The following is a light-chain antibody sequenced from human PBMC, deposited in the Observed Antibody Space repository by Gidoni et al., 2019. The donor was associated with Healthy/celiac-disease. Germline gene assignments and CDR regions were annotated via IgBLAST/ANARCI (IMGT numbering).Light chain of an antibody. J-gene: IGKJ5*01. V-gene: IGKV2-28*01. CDR1: QSLLHSNGYNY. CDR2: LGS. Sequence: IVMTQSPLSLPVTPGEPASISCRSSQSLLHSNGYNYLDWYLQKPGQSPQLLIYLGSNRASGVPVRFRGRGSGPDFTLPISRLEAEAVGVSYFMQSLQTPSLTFVPTTRLEIK. CDR3: MQSLQTPSLT.